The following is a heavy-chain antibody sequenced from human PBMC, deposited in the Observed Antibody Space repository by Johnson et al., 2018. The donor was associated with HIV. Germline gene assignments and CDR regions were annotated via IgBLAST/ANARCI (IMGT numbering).Heavy chain of an antibody. D-gene: IGHD6-13*01. CDR2: IYSGGST. Sequence: VLLVESGGGLVHPGGSLRLSCTASGFTVSTNYMSWVRQAPGKGLEWVSVIYSGGSTYYADSVKGRFAISRDNSKNTLYLQMNSLRAGDTAVYYCARGQRSSWYPVNAFDIWGQGTMVTVSS. CDR1: GFTVSTNY. V-gene: IGHV3-66*01. CDR3: ARGQRSSWYPVNAFDI. J-gene: IGHJ3*02.